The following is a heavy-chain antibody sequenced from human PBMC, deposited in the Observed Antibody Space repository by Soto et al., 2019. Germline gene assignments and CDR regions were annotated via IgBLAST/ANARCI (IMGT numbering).Heavy chain of an antibody. CDR1: GGSISSGGYY. D-gene: IGHD2-15*01. V-gene: IGHV4-31*03. CDR2: IYYSGST. J-gene: IGHJ5*02. CDR3: ARDGHGGYCSGGSCNNWFDP. Sequence: QWQLQESGPGLVKPSQTLSLTGTVSGGSISSGGYYWSWIRQHPGKGLEWIGYIYYSGSTYYNPSLKSRVTISVDTSKNQFSLKLSSVTAADAAVYYCARDGHGGYCSGGSCNNWFDPWGQGTLVTVSS.